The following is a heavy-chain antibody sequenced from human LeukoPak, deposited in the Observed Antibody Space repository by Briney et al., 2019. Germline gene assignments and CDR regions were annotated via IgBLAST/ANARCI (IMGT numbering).Heavy chain of an antibody. CDR2: ISSSSSYI. CDR1: GFTFSSYS. D-gene: IGHD2-2*01. Sequence: GGSLRLSCAASGFTFSSYSMNWVRQAPGKGLEWVSSISSSSSYIYYADSVKGRFTISRDNAKNSLYLQMNSLRAEDTAVYYCARDPGFEQVVVPDAPDAFDIWGQGTMVTVSS. V-gene: IGHV3-21*01. CDR3: ARDPGFEQVVVPDAPDAFDI. J-gene: IGHJ3*02.